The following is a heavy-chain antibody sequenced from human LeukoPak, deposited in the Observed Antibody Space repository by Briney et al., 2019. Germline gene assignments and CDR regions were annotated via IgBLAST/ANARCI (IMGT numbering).Heavy chain of an antibody. CDR3: AKDRLVGGSDRHPLDY. J-gene: IGHJ4*02. CDR1: GFTFSSYT. D-gene: IGHD1-26*01. Sequence: GGSLRLSCAASGFTFSSYTMTWVRQAPGKGLEWVSSISRSGDYIFYADLVRGRFTISRDNAKNSLYLQMTSLRAEDTAVYYCAKDRLVGGSDRHPLDYRGQGTLVTVSS. CDR2: ISRSGDYI. V-gene: IGHV3-21*01.